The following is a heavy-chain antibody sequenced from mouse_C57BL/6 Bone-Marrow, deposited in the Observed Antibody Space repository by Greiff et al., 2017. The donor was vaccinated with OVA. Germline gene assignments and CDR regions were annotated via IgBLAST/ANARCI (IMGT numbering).Heavy chain of an antibody. CDR1: GYAFTNYL. J-gene: IGHJ2*01. V-gene: IGHV1-54*01. Sequence: VQLQESGAELVRPGTSVKVSCKASGYAFTNYLIEWVKQRPGQGLEWIGVINPGSGGTNYNEKFKGKATLTADKSSSTAYMQLSSLTSEDSAVYFCARSESIFDYWGQGTTLTVSS. D-gene: IGHD2-10*02. CDR3: ARSESIFDY. CDR2: INPGSGGT.